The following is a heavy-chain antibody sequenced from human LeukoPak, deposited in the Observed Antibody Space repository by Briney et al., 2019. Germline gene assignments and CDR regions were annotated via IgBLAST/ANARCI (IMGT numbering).Heavy chain of an antibody. CDR1: GGSISSGSYY. J-gene: IGHJ3*02. D-gene: IGHD3-3*01. V-gene: IGHV4-39*01. CDR2: IYYSGIT. Sequence: SETLSPTCTVSGGSISSGSYYWGWIRQPPGKGLEWIGSIYYSGITYYNPSLKSRVTISVDTSKNQFSLKLSSVTAADTAVYYCARHRRITIFGVATGAFDIWGQGTMVTVSS. CDR3: ARHRRITIFGVATGAFDI.